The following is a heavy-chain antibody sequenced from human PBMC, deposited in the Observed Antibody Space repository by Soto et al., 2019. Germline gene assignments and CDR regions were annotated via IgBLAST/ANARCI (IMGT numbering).Heavy chain of an antibody. CDR1: GFSLSTSGVG. Sequence: QITLKESGPTLVKPTQTLRLTCTFSGFSLSTSGVGVGWIRQPPGKALEWLALIYWDDDKRYSPSLKSRLTITKDTSKNQVVLTMTNMDPVDTATYYCAHQLSDWLLYLYFDYWGQGTLVTVSS. V-gene: IGHV2-5*02. CDR2: IYWDDDK. D-gene: IGHD3-3*01. J-gene: IGHJ4*02. CDR3: AHQLSDWLLYLYFDY.